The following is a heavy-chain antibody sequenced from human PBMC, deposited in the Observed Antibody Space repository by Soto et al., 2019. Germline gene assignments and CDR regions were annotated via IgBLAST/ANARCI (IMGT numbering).Heavy chain of an antibody. CDR3: ARHEGSGWYDYYYYGMDV. Sequence: PSETLSLTCTVSGGSISSSSYYWGWIRQPPGKGLEWIGSIYYSGSTYYNPSLKSRVTISVDTSKNQFSLKLSSVTAADTAVYYCARHEGSGWYDYYYYGMDVWGQGTTVTVSS. CDR1: GGSISSSSYY. J-gene: IGHJ6*02. V-gene: IGHV4-39*01. D-gene: IGHD6-19*01. CDR2: IYYSGST.